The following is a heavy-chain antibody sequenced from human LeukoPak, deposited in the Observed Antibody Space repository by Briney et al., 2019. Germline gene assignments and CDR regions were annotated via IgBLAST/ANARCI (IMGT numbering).Heavy chain of an antibody. CDR3: ARGRGPYYYYMDV. CDR2: INHSGST. J-gene: IGHJ6*03. D-gene: IGHD1-26*01. V-gene: IGHV4-34*01. CDR1: GGSFSGYY. Sequence: SETLSLTCAVYGGSFSGYYWSWIRQPPGKGLEWIGEINHSGSTYYNPSLKSRVTISVDTSKNQFSLKLSSVTAADTAVYYCARGRGPYYYYMDVWGKGTTVTVSS.